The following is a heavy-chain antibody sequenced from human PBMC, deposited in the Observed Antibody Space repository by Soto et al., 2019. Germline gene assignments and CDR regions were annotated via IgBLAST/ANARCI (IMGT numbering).Heavy chain of an antibody. Sequence: GESLKISCKGSGYSFTSYWIGWVRQMPGKGLEWMGIIYPGDSGTRYSPSFQGQVTISADKSISTAYLQWSSLKASDTAMYDCARRPKTDYYDSSGSFFDYWGQGTLVTVSS. CDR1: GYSFTSYW. CDR3: ARRPKTDYYDSSGSFFDY. CDR2: IYPGDSGT. J-gene: IGHJ4*02. V-gene: IGHV5-51*01. D-gene: IGHD3-22*01.